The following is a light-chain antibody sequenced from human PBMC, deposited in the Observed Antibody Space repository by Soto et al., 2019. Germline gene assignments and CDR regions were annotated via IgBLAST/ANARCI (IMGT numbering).Light chain of an antibody. J-gene: IGKJ1*01. CDR1: QSVSNNY. V-gene: IGKV3-20*01. Sequence: IVLTQSPGTLSLSPGERATLSCRASQSVSNNYLAWYQQKPGQAPRLLIDGASNRATGIPDRFSGSGSGTDFTLTISRLEPEDFAVYYCQQYGSSGTFGQGTKVDIK. CDR2: GAS. CDR3: QQYGSSGT.